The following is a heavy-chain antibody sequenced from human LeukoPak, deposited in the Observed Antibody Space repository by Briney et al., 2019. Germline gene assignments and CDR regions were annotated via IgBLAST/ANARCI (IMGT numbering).Heavy chain of an antibody. D-gene: IGHD2-8*01. V-gene: IGHV7-4-1*02. CDR2: INTNTGNP. Sequence: ASVKVSCKASGYTFTSYAMNWVRQAPGQGLEWMGWINTNTGNPTCAQGFTGRFVFSLDTSVSTAYLQISSLKAEDTAVYYCARGRYCTNGVCVYFDYWGQGTLVTVSS. CDR1: GYTFTSYA. J-gene: IGHJ4*02. CDR3: ARGRYCTNGVCVYFDY.